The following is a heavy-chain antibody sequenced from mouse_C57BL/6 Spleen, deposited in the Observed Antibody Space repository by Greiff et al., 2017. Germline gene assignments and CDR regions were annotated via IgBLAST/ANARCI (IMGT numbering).Heavy chain of an antibody. V-gene: IGHV7-3*01. CDR3: ASWDYSFYFDY. Sequence: DVHLVEPGGGLVQPGGSLSLSCAASGFTFTDYYMSWVRQPPGKALEWLGFISNNATGYPTEYSASVKGLFTISSDTSQCIRYHQMNALGAEDSAAYCSASWDYSFYFDYWGQGTTLTGSS. D-gene: IGHD2-12*01. CDR2: ISNNATGYPT. J-gene: IGHJ2*01. CDR1: GFTFTDYY.